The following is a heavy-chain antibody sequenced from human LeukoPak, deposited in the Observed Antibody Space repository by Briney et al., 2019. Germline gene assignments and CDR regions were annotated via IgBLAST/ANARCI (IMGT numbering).Heavy chain of an antibody. J-gene: IGHJ4*02. V-gene: IGHV3-30*04. D-gene: IGHD3-10*01. Sequence: GGSLRLSCAASGFTFSTYAMHWVRQAPGQGLEWVAVISYDGSNKYYADSVKGRFTISRDNSKNTLYLQMNSLKTEDTALYYCARGATMVRGVIISPHSLDYWGQGTLVTVSS. CDR1: GFTFSTYA. CDR3: ARGATMVRGVIISPHSLDY. CDR2: ISYDGSNK.